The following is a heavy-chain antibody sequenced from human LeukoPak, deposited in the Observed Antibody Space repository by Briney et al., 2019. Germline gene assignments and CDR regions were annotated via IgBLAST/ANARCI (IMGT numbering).Heavy chain of an antibody. CDR3: ARDPAVRGWYNYFDP. D-gene: IGHD6-19*01. CDR1: EFTFRNHA. Sequence: GGSLRLSWAASEFTFRNHAMNGIRQARGKGREGGAVISYDGSSKYYTDSVKGRFTISRDNSENTLYLQMNSLRAEDTGVYYCARDPAVRGWYNYFDPWGQGTLVTVSS. J-gene: IGHJ5*02. V-gene: IGHV3-30-3*01. CDR2: ISYDGSSK.